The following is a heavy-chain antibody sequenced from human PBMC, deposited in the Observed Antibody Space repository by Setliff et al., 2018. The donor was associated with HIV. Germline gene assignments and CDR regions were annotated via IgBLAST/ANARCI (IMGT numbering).Heavy chain of an antibody. J-gene: IGHJ3*01. CDR3: ARDRVVGATLDPLDL. D-gene: IGHD1-26*01. Sequence: GGSLRLSCAASGFTFRNYKFNWVRQAPGKGLEWVSSITIGSGDVFYADSVQGRFTIFRDNAKNSLYLQMNSLRAEDTAVYYCARDRVVGATLDPLDLWGQGTMVTVSS. CDR1: GFTFRNYK. V-gene: IGHV3-21*01. CDR2: ITIGSGDV.